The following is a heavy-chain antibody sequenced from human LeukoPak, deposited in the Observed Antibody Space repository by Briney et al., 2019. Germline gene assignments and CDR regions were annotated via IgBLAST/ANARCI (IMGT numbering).Heavy chain of an antibody. CDR2: ISGYNGDT. CDR3: ARSGQSGYDYFEY. CDR1: GYTFTNYG. Sequence: ASVKVSCKASGYTFTNYGISWVRQAPGQGLEWMGWISGYNGDTRNPQKLQGRITLTTDTSTSTAYMELRSLRSDDTAVYYCARSGQSGYDYFEYWGQGTLVTVSS. V-gene: IGHV1-18*01. D-gene: IGHD5-12*01. J-gene: IGHJ4*02.